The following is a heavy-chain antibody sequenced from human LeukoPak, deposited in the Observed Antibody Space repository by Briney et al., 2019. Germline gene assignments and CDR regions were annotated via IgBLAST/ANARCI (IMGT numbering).Heavy chain of an antibody. Sequence: SVKVSCKASGGTFSSYAISWVRQAPGQGLEWMGGINPIFGTANYAQKFQGRVTITTDESKNTAYMELNSLRSEDPAVYYCSICKFPLFYNSSCYSYYFDYWGQGTLVTVSS. D-gene: IGHD3-22*01. CDR3: SICKFPLFYNSSCYSYYFDY. CDR1: GGTFSSYA. V-gene: IGHV1-69*05. J-gene: IGHJ4*02. CDR2: INPIFGTA.